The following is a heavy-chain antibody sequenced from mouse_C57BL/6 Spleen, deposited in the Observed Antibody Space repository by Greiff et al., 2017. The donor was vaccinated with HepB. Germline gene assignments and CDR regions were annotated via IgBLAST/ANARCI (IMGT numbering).Heavy chain of an antibody. D-gene: IGHD2-5*01. CDR2: ISDGGSYT. CDR1: GFTFSSYA. V-gene: IGHV5-4*01. Sequence: EVKLEESGGGLVKPGGSLKLSCAASGFTFSSYAMSWVRQTPEKRLEWVATISDGGSYTYYPDNVKGRFTISRDNAKNNLYLQMSHLKSEDTAMYYCARDSSNSHFDYWGQGTTLTVSS. CDR3: ARDSSNSHFDY. J-gene: IGHJ2*01.